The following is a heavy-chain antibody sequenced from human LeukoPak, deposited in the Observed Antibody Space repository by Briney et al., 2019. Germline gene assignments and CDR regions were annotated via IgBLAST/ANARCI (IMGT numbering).Heavy chain of an antibody. D-gene: IGHD6-6*01. CDR2: INPNTGGT. V-gene: IGHV1-2*02. J-gene: IGHJ4*02. Sequence: ASVKVSRKASGYTFTGYYMHWVRQAPGQGLEWMGWINPNTGGTNYAQKFQGRVTMTTDTSISTAYMELSSLRYDDTAVYYCASGPSDLGSSSQYWGQGTLVTVSS. CDR3: ASGPSDLGSSSQY. CDR1: GYTFTGYY.